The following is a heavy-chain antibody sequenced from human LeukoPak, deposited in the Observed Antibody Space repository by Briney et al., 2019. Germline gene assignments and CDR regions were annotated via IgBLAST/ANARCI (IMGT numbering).Heavy chain of an antibody. V-gene: IGHV1-69*04. D-gene: IGHD5-12*01. CDR2: IIPILGIA. CDR3: ASPRGYSGYDLYYFDY. Sequence: SVKVSCKASGGTFSSYAISWVRQPPGQGLEWMGRIIPILGIANYAQKFQGRATITADKSTRTAYMELSSLRSEDTAVYYCASPRGYSGYDLYYFDYWGQGTLVTVSS. CDR1: GGTFSSYA. J-gene: IGHJ4*02.